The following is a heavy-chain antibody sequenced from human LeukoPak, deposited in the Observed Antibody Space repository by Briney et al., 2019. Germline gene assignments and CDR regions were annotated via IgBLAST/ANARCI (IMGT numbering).Heavy chain of an antibody. J-gene: IGHJ4*02. CDR3: ARVYLERLTAGYFDH. V-gene: IGHV3-30*04. CDR1: GFTFSTYA. D-gene: IGHD2-8*01. CDR2: ISDDGRHN. Sequence: GGSLRLSRAASGFTFSTYAMNWVRQAPGKGLEWVAVISDDGRHNYYADSVKGRFTISRDNSKSTLYLQMNSLRDDDSAAYFCARVYLERLTAGYFDHWGQGTQVTVSS.